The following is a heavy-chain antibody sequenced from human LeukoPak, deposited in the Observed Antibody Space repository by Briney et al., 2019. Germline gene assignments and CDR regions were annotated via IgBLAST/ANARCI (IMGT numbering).Heavy chain of an antibody. J-gene: IGHJ4*02. CDR2: LCDSGRT. CDR3: ARGTTRLANFDY. Sequence: SETLSLTCDFSGGSLSRHCWSWIRQSPGKGLEWIGCLCDSGRTDHNPSLKSRVTMSVDTSKNQFSLKLSSVTAADTAVYYCARGTTRLANFDYWGQGTLVTVSS. D-gene: IGHD6-19*01. CDR1: GGSLSRHC. V-gene: IGHV4-59*11.